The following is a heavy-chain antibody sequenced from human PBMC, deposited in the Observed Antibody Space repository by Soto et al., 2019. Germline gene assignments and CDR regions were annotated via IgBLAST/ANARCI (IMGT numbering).Heavy chain of an antibody. CDR2: IGAGGDST. Sequence: PGGSLRLSCAASGFTFSSYAMSWVGQAPGKGLEWVSSIGAGGDSTYYADSVKGRFTITRDNSKNTLYLQMNSLRAADTAVYYCAKDHGYAGGWHTPYYFDSWGQGTLVTVSS. CDR1: GFTFSSYA. D-gene: IGHD6-19*01. J-gene: IGHJ4*02. V-gene: IGHV3-23*01. CDR3: AKDHGYAGGWHTPYYFDS.